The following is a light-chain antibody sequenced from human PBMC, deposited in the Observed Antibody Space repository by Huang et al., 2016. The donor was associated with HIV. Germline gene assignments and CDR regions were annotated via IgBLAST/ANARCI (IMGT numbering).Light chain of an antibody. CDR2: AAS. CDR3: QQYNSYPIT. Sequence: DIQMAQSPSSLSASVGDRVTITCRASQGISNYLDWVQQKPGKAPKSLIYAASSLHSGVPSKFSGTGSGTDFTLTISSLQPEDFAIYYCQQYNSYPITFGQGTRLEIK. J-gene: IGKJ5*01. CDR1: QGISNY. V-gene: IGKV1-16*02.